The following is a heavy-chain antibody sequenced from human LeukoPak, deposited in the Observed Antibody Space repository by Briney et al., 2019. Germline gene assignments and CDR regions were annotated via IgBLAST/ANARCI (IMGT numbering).Heavy chain of an antibody. CDR1: GFTFRSYI. V-gene: IGHV3-64D*08. J-gene: IGHJ4*02. D-gene: IGHD1-26*01. CDR3: VKDLSGSYTFDY. Sequence: GGSLRLSCSASGFTFRSYIMHGVPPPPGKGLEYVSVISSSGAWIYYTHSVKGRFTISRDNSKNTLYLQMSSLRAADTAVYYCVKDLSGSYTFDYWGQGTLVTVSS. CDR2: ISSSGAWI.